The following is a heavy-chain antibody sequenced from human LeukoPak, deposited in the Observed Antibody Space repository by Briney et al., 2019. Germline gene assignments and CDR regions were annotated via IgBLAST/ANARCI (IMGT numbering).Heavy chain of an antibody. CDR1: GFTFSSYA. V-gene: IGHV3-23*01. Sequence: GGSLRLSCAASGFTFSSYAMSWVRQSPGMGLEWVSAISGSGGSTYYADSVKGRFTISRDNSKNTLYLQMNSLRAEDTALYYCVRNNAMDVWGQGTTVIVSS. CDR2: ISGSGGST. D-gene: IGHD2-8*01. CDR3: VRNNAMDV. J-gene: IGHJ6*02.